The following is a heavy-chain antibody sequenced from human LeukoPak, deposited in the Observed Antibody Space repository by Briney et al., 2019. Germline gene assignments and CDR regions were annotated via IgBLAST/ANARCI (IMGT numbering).Heavy chain of an antibody. D-gene: IGHD6-19*01. CDR3: AARGGSGWSYFDY. V-gene: IGHV1-69*05. CDR1: GYTFTSYG. J-gene: IGHJ4*01. Sequence: SVKVSCKASGYTFTSYGISWVRQAPGQGLEWMGRIIPIFGTANYAQKFQGRVTITTDESTSTAYMELSSLRSEDTAVYYCAARGGSGWSYFDYWGQGTLVTVS. CDR2: IIPIFGTA.